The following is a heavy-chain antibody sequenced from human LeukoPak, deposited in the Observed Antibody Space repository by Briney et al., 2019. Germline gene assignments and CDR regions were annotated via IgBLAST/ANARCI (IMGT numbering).Heavy chain of an antibody. CDR3: ARDLAGYYYYGMDV. D-gene: IGHD3-3*02. J-gene: IGHJ6*02. CDR1: GFTFDDYA. V-gene: IGHV3-9*01. Sequence: GRSLRLSCAASGFTFDDYAMHWVRQAPGKGLEWVSGISWNSGSIGYADSVKGRFTISRDNAKNSLYLQMNSLRAGDTALYYCARDLAGYYYYGMDVWGQGTTVTVSS. CDR2: ISWNSGSI.